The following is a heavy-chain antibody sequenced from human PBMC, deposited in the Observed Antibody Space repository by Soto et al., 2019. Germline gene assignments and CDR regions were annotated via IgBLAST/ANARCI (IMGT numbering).Heavy chain of an antibody. Sequence: SSVKVACKASVGTFSSDTSSCRLQAPGQGLEWMGRIIPILGIANYAQKFQGRVTITADKSTSTAYMELSSLRSEDTAVYYCARENYEDTPYYYSGMDVWGQGTTVTGSS. CDR3: ARENYEDTPYYYSGMDV. CDR2: IIPILGIA. CDR1: VGTFSSDT. J-gene: IGHJ6*02. D-gene: IGHD1-7*01. V-gene: IGHV1-69*04.